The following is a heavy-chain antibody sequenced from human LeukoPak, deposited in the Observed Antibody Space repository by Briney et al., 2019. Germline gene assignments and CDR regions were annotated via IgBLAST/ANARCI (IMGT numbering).Heavy chain of an antibody. D-gene: IGHD2-2*01. Sequence: PSETLSLTCAVYGWSFNDYYWNWVRQPPGKGRGWIGEINARGDTNYNPSLKGRVTISVDSSQTQFSLTLTSMIAADTAIYYCARGQVPAARGYNWFDPWGQGTLVTVSS. CDR3: ARGQVPAARGYNWFDP. CDR2: INARGDT. V-gene: IGHV4-34*01. CDR1: GWSFNDYY. J-gene: IGHJ5*02.